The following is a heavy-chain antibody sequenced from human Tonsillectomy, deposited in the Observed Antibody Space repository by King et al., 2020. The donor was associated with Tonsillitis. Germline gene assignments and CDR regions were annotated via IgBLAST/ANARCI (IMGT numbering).Heavy chain of an antibody. V-gene: IGHV3-23*03. Sequence: VQLVESRGGLVQPGGSLRLSCAASGFTFSSYAMSWVRQAPGKGLEWVSVIYSGGSSTYYADSVKGRFTISRDNSKNTLYLQMNSLRAEDTAVYYCAKALRFDYWGQGTLVTVSS. J-gene: IGHJ4*02. CDR2: IYSGGSST. CDR3: AKALRFDY. CDR1: GFTFSSYA.